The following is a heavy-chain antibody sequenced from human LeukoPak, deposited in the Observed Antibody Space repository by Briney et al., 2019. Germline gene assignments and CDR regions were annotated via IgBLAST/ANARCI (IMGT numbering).Heavy chain of an antibody. D-gene: IGHD2-2*01. Sequence: GRSLRLSCAASGFTFSSYGMHWVRQAPGKGLEWVAVIWYDGSNKYYADSVKGRFTIPRDNSKNTLYLQMNSLRAEDTAVYYCARDQPALGIDYWGQGTLVTVSS. CDR1: GFTFSSYG. CDR3: ARDQPALGIDY. V-gene: IGHV3-33*01. CDR2: IWYDGSNK. J-gene: IGHJ4*02.